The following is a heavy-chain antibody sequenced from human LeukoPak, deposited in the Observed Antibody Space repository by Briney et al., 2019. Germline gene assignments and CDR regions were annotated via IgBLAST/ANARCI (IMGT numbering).Heavy chain of an antibody. CDR3: AELGITMIGGV. CDR2: ISGSGGST. J-gene: IGHJ6*04. CDR1: GFTFSTYA. D-gene: IGHD3-10*02. V-gene: IGHV3-23*01. Sequence: GGSLRLSCAASGFTFSTYAMNWVRQAPGKGLEWVSVISGSGGSTYYADSVKGRLTISRDNSKNTLYLQMNSLRAEDTAVYYCAELGITMIGGVWGKGTTVTISS.